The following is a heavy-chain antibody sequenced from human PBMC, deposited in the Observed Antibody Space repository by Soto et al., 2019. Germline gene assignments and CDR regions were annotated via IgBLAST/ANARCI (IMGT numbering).Heavy chain of an antibody. D-gene: IGHD1-26*01. CDR1: GFIFSGYA. V-gene: IGHV3-30*04. Sequence: GGSLRLSCAASGFIFSGYAMHWVRRAPGKGLEWVAVISYDGSNKYYADSVKGRFTISRDNSKNTLYLQMNSLRAEDTAVYYCARGGYYFDYWGQGTLVTAPQ. J-gene: IGHJ4*02. CDR3: ARGGYYFDY. CDR2: ISYDGSNK.